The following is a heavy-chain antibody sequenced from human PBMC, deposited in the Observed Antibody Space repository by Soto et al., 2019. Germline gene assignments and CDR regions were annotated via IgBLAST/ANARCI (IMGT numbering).Heavy chain of an antibody. CDR3: ARIGPYYDILTGYYKRY. CDR1: GYTFTSYG. J-gene: IGHJ4*02. D-gene: IGHD3-9*01. V-gene: IGHV1-18*01. CDR2: ISAYNGNT. Sequence: ASVKVSCKASGYTFTSYGISWVRQAPGQGLEWMGWISAYNGNTNYAQKLQGRVTMTTDTSTSTAYMELRSLRSDDTAVYYCARIGPYYDILTGYYKRYWGQGTLVTVSS.